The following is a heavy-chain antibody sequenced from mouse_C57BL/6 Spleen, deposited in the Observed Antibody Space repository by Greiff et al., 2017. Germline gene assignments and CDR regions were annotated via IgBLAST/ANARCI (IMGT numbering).Heavy chain of an antibody. CDR1: GYTFTSYW. J-gene: IGHJ2*01. D-gene: IGHD6-1*01. CDR3: ARWNSGDY. Sequence: QVQLKEPGAELVKPGASVKLSCKASGYTFTSYWMQWVKQRPGQGLEWIGEIDPSDSYTNYNQKFKGKATLTVDTSSSTAYMQLSSLTSEDSAVYYCARWNSGDYWGQGTTLTVSS. V-gene: IGHV1-50*01. CDR2: IDPSDSYT.